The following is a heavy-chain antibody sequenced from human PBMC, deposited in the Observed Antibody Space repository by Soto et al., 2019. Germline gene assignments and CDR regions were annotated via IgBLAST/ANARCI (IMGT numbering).Heavy chain of an antibody. Sequence: SVKVSCKASGFTFTSSAVQWVREARGQRLEWIGWIVVGSGNTNYAQKFQERVTITRDMSTSTAYMELSSLRSEDTAVYYCAAGSSGWYPGSFDYWGQGTLVTVSS. J-gene: IGHJ4*02. V-gene: IGHV1-58*01. CDR2: IVVGSGNT. CDR3: AAGSSGWYPGSFDY. CDR1: GFTFTSSA. D-gene: IGHD6-19*01.